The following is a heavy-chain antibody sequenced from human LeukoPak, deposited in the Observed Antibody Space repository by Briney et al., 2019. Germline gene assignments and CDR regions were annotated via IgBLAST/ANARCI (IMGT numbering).Heavy chain of an antibody. CDR3: ARDLRASFYWYFDL. V-gene: IGHV4-59*01. CDR2: IYSSGIT. CDR1: GGSISSSY. J-gene: IGHJ2*01. Sequence: SETLSLTCTVSGGSISSSYWSWIRQPPGKGLEWIGYIYSSGITNYNPSLKSRITISVDTSKNQFSLKLSSVTAADTAVYYCARDLRASFYWYFDLWGRGTLVTVSS. D-gene: IGHD5/OR15-5a*01.